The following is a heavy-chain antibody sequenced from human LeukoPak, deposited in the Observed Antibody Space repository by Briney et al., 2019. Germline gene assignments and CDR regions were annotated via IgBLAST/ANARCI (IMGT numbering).Heavy chain of an antibody. Sequence: SVKGRFTISRDNAKNSLYLQMNSLRAEDTAVYYCATGGYCSGGSCYSQLSNWFDPWGQGTLVTVSS. CDR3: ATGGYCSGGSCYSQLSNWFDP. V-gene: IGHV3-21*01. J-gene: IGHJ5*02. D-gene: IGHD2-15*01.